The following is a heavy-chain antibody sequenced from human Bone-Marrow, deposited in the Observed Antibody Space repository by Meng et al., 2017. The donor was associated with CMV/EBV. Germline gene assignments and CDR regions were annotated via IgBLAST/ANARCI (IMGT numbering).Heavy chain of an antibody. V-gene: IGHV3-30*02. Sequence: GESLKISCAASGFTFSSYGIHWVRQAPGKGLEWVAFIRYDGSNKYYADSVKGRFTISRDNSKNTLYVQMNSLRAEDTAVYYCAKDLTGDNAFDVWGQGTMVTVSS. CDR3: AKDLTGDNAFDV. CDR2: IRYDGSNK. J-gene: IGHJ3*01. CDR1: GFTFSSYG. D-gene: IGHD1-26*01.